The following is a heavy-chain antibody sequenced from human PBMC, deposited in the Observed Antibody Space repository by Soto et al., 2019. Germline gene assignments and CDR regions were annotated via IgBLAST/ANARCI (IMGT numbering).Heavy chain of an antibody. Sequence: GGSLRLSCAVSGFTFSSYAMSWVRQAPGKGLEWVSSISGSGGTAFYADSVKGRFTISRDNSKNTLYLQVNSLRAEDTAVYYCAKRPGYMDVWGKGTTVTVSS. CDR3: AKRPGYMDV. J-gene: IGHJ6*03. CDR1: GFTFSSYA. CDR2: ISGSGGTA. V-gene: IGHV3-23*01. D-gene: IGHD6-6*01.